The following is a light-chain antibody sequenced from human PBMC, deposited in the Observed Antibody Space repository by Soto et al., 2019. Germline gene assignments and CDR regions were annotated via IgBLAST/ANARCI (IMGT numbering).Light chain of an antibody. CDR1: QSVSSIY. CDR2: GAS. Sequence: EIVLTQSPGTLSLSPGERATLSCRASQSVSSIYLAWYQQKPGQAPRLLIYGASSRPTGIPDRFSGSGSGPDFTLTISRLEPEDFAVYYCQQYGSSPPYTFGQGTKLEIK. J-gene: IGKJ2*01. V-gene: IGKV3-20*01. CDR3: QQYGSSPPYT.